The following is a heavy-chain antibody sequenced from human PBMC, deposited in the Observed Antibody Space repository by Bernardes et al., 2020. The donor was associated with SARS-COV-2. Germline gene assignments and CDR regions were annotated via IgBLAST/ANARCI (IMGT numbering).Heavy chain of an antibody. J-gene: IGHJ6*02. CDR1: GVSIGSGTYY. Sequence: SETLSLTCTVSGVSIGSGTYYWGWIRQPAGKGLEWIGRIYTSGNTNYNPSLKSRVTMSVDTSKNQISLNLNSVTAADTAVYYCARYRYGMDVWGQGTTVTVSS. V-gene: IGHV4-61*02. CDR2: IYTSGNT. CDR3: ARYRYGMDV. D-gene: IGHD3-16*02.